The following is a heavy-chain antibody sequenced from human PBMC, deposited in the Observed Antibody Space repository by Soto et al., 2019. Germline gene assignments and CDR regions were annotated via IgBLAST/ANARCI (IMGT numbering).Heavy chain of an antibody. CDR3: ARVDYGAYYFDY. D-gene: IGHD4-17*01. Sequence: EVQLVESGGGLVQPGGSLRLSCAASGFIFSHYWMHWVRQAPGKGLVWVSRINSDGSTTSYADSVKGRFTISRDNAKNTLYLQMNSLRAEDTAVYYCARVDYGAYYFDYWGQGTLVTVSS. CDR1: GFIFSHYW. CDR2: INSDGSTT. J-gene: IGHJ4*02. V-gene: IGHV3-74*01.